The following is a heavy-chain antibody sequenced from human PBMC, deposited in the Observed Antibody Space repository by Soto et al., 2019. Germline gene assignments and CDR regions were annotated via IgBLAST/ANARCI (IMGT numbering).Heavy chain of an antibody. Sequence: ASVKVSCKVSGYRFTSYGISWVRQAPGQGLERMGWISAYNGNTNYAQKLQGRVTMTTDTSTSTAYMELRSLRSDDTAVYYCARVVFPDYYGSGSPNDASDIWGQGTMVTVSS. CDR2: ISAYNGNT. D-gene: IGHD3-10*01. CDR1: GYRFTSYG. CDR3: ARVVFPDYYGSGSPNDASDI. V-gene: IGHV1-18*01. J-gene: IGHJ3*02.